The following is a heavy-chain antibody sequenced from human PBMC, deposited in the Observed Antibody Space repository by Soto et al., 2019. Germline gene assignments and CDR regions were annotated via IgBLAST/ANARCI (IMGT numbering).Heavy chain of an antibody. CDR2: IYYSGST. Sequence: LSLTCTVSGGSISSGGYYWSWIRQHPGKGLEWIGYIYYSGSTYYNPSLKSRVTISVDASKNQFSLKLSSVTAADTAVYYCARVVGLRDPSVYYGMDVWGQGTTVTVSS. CDR3: ARVVGLRDPSVYYGMDV. CDR1: GGSISSGGYY. V-gene: IGHV4-31*03. J-gene: IGHJ6*02. D-gene: IGHD3-3*01.